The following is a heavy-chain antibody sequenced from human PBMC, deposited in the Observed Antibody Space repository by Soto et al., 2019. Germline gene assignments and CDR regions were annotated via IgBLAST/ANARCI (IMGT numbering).Heavy chain of an antibody. CDR2: INAGNGNT. CDR3: ARGCPSTRAYYYYGMDV. CDR1: GYTFTSYA. J-gene: IGHJ6*02. D-gene: IGHD2-15*01. V-gene: IGHV1-3*01. Sequence: ASVKVSCKASGYTFTSYAMHWVRQAPGQRLEWMGWINAGNGNTKYSQKFQGRVTITRDTSASTAYMELSSLRSEDTAVYYCARGCPSTRAYYYYGMDVWGQGTTVTVSS.